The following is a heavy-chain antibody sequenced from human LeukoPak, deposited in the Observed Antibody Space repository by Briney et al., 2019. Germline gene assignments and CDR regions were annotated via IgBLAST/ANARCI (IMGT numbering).Heavy chain of an antibody. V-gene: IGHV1-24*01. CDR1: GYTLTELS. J-gene: IGHJ3*01. CDR2: VDPEDGET. Sequence: ASVKVSCKVSGYTLTELSMHWVRQAPGKGLEWMGGVDPEDGETIYAQKIQGRVTMTEDTSTYTAYMELSSVRSEDTAVYYCATGGAEGEQQQTWGQGTMVTVSS. D-gene: IGHD6-13*01. CDR3: ATGGAEGEQQQT.